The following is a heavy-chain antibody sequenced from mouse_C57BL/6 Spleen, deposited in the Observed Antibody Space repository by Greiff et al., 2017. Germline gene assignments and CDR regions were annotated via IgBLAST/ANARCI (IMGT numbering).Heavy chain of an antibody. D-gene: IGHD1-1*01. CDR3: ARYYGSRGYYAMDY. CDR2: IYPGSGST. V-gene: IGHV1-55*01. J-gene: IGHJ4*01. Sequence: QVQLQQPGAELVKPGASVKMSCKASGYTFTSYWITWVKQRPGQGLEWIGDIYPGSGSTNYNEKFKSKATLTVDTSSSTAYMQLSSLTSEDSAVYYCARYYGSRGYYAMDYWGQGTSVTVSS. CDR1: GYTFTSYW.